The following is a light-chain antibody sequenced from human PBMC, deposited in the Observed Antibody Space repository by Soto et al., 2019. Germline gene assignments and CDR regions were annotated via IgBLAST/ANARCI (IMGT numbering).Light chain of an antibody. V-gene: IGKV3-20*01. CDR3: QQYAGAPWT. CDR2: AAN. J-gene: IGKJ1*01. CDR1: QSVTSNY. Sequence: EIVLTQSPGTLSVSPGERAALSCKASQSVTSNYLAWYQQRPGQAPRLLIYAANRRATSSPDRLTGSGSGTDFNLTISSLEPEDSALYYCQQYAGAPWTFGQGTRVEIK.